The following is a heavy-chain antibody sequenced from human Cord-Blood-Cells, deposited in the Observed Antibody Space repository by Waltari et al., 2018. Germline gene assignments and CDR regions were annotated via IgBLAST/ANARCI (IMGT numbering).Heavy chain of an antibody. CDR2: TYYMSKWYN. CDR3: ARDLAVNWNNWFDP. Sequence: QVQLQQSGPGLVKPSQTLPRTCAISGDRVSTNSAHWTWIRQSTSRGLEWLGSTYYMSKWYNDYAVSVKSRITINPDTSKNQFSLQLNSVTPEDTAVYYCARDLAVNWNNWFDPWGQGTLVTVSS. V-gene: IGHV6-1*01. CDR1: GDRVSTNSAH. J-gene: IGHJ5*02. D-gene: IGHD1-1*01.